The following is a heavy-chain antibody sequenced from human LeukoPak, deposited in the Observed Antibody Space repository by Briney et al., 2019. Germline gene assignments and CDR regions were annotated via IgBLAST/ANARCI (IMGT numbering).Heavy chain of an antibody. CDR2: ISSSSSYT. J-gene: IGHJ2*01. D-gene: IGHD3-10*01. Sequence: GGSLRLSCAAPGFTFSDYYMSWIRQAPGKGLEWVSYISSSSSYTNYADSVKGRFTISRDNAKNSLYLQMNSLRAEDTAVYYCAREGDHGSERYFDLWGRGTLVTVSS. CDR1: GFTFSDYY. V-gene: IGHV3-11*05. CDR3: AREGDHGSERYFDL.